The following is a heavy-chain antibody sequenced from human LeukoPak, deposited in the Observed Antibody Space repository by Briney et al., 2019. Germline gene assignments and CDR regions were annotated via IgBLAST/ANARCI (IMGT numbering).Heavy chain of an antibody. CDR3: AGSSGWFFDY. CDR2: IKEDGSQI. D-gene: IGHD6-19*01. Sequence: GGSLRLSCVGSGFPFSKYWMNWVGQPPGKGLDWVANIKEDGSQIYYLDSVRGRLTISRDNAKNSVYLQMNSLRAEDTAVYYCAGSSGWFFDYCGQGSLVAVSS. V-gene: IGHV3-7*01. CDR1: GFPFSKYW. J-gene: IGHJ4*02.